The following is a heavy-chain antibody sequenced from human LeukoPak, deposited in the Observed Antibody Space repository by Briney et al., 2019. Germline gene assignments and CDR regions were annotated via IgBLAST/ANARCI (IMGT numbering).Heavy chain of an antibody. J-gene: IGHJ4*02. D-gene: IGHD3-10*01. Sequence: SATLSLTCTVAGGSISSYYWSWLRAPPREGLEWIGNINYSGSTNYNPSLQSRVTISVDTSKNQFSLKLSSVTAADTAVHYCARGRGSGSYTHHDWGQGTLVTVSS. V-gene: IGHV4-59*01. CDR2: INYSGST. CDR3: ARGRGSGSYTHHD. CDR1: GGSISSYY.